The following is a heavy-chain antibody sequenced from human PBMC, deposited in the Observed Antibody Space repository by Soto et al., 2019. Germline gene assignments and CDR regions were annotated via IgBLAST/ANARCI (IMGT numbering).Heavy chain of an antibody. CDR1: GFTFSSYA. D-gene: IGHD2-21*02. J-gene: IGHJ4*02. V-gene: IGHV3-23*01. CDR3: AKEQGTHCGGDCWPGY. CDR2: ISGSGGST. Sequence: EVQLLESGGGLVQPGGSLRLSCAASGFTFSSYAMSWVRQAPGKGLEWVSAISGSGGSTYYADSVKGRFTISRDNSKNTLYLQMNSLRAEDTAVYYCAKEQGTHCGGDCWPGYWGQGTLVTVSS.